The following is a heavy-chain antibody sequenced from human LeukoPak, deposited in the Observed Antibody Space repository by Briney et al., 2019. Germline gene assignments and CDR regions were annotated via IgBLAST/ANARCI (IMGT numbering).Heavy chain of an antibody. Sequence: ASVKVSCKASGGTFSSYAISWVRQAPGQGLEWMGGIIPIFGTANYAQKFRGGVTITADESTSTAYMELSSLRSEDTAVYYCASPVAGTRYFDYWGQGTLVTVSS. J-gene: IGHJ4*02. CDR1: GGTFSSYA. D-gene: IGHD6-19*01. CDR2: IIPIFGTA. V-gene: IGHV1-69*13. CDR3: ASPVAGTRYFDY.